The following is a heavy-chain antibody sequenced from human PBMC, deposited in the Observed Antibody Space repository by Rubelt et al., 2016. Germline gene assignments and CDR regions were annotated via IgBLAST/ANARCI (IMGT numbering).Heavy chain of an antibody. Sequence: GGSLRLSCAASGFTFRAHCMSWVRPAPGKGLEWVANLNQDGSEKKYVDSVKGRFTISSDNAKNSLFLQTSSLRAEDTAVYYCARAPQVYCSYGLEVWGQGTTVTVSS. D-gene: IGHD5/OR15-5a*01. CDR1: GFTFRAHC. CDR2: LNQDGSEK. V-gene: IGHV3-7*03. J-gene: IGHJ6*02. CDR3: ARAPQVYCSYGLEV.